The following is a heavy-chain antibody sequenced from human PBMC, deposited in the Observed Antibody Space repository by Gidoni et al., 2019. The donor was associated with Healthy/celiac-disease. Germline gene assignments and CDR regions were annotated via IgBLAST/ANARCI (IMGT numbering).Heavy chain of an antibody. Sequence: QVQLVQSGAEVKKPGASVKVSCKASGYTFTSYGISWVRQAPGQGLEWMGWISAYNGNTNYAQKLQGRVTMTTDTSTSTAYMELRSLRSDDTAVYYCARDGFWSGYYGTSPDYYYGMDVWGQGTTVTVSS. CDR3: ARDGFWSGYYGTSPDYYYGMDV. V-gene: IGHV1-18*04. D-gene: IGHD3-3*01. CDR1: GYTFTSYG. CDR2: ISAYNGNT. J-gene: IGHJ6*02.